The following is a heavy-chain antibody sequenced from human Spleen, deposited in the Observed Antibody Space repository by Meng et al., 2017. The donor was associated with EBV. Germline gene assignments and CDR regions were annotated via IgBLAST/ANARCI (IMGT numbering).Heavy chain of an antibody. CDR3: AKGSGGYDPFDY. CDR1: GYTFSLYV. V-gene: IGHV1-18*01. J-gene: IGHJ4*02. CDR2: ISGYNGNT. D-gene: IGHD5-12*01. Sequence: QVQRGQSGAGVKEPGASVQVSCKASGYTFSLYVITGVRQAPGKGLEWMGWISGYNGNTNYAPKFQGSVTITRDTSARTAYMELDSLRSEDTAVYYCAKGSGGYDPFDYWGQGTLVTVSS.